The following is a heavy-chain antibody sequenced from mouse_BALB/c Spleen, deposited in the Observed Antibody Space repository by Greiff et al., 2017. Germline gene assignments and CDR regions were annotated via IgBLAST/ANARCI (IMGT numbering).Heavy chain of an antibody. J-gene: IGHJ2*01. CDR1: GYSITSDYA. CDR3: ARGLLPYFDY. D-gene: IGHD2-3*01. Sequence: EVKLEESGPGLVKPSQSLSLTCTVTGYSITSDYAWNWIRQFPGNKLEWMGYISYSGSTSYNPSLKSRISITRDTSKNQFFLQLNSVTTEDTATYYCARGLLPYFDYWGQGTTLTVSS. V-gene: IGHV3-2*02. CDR2: ISYSGST.